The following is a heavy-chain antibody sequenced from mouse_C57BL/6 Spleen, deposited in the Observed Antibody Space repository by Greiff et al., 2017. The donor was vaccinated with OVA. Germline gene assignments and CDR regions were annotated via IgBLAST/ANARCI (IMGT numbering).Heavy chain of an antibody. Sequence: EVQGVESGGGLVKPGGSLKLSCAASGFTFSSYAMSWVRQTPEKRLEWVATISDGGSYTYYPDNVKGRFTISRDNAKNNLYLQLSHLKSEDTAMYYCARDGYGSSDNYFDYWGQGTTLTVSS. CDR1: GFTFSSYA. J-gene: IGHJ2*01. V-gene: IGHV5-4*01. CDR2: ISDGGSYT. D-gene: IGHD1-1*01. CDR3: ARDGYGSSDNYFDY.